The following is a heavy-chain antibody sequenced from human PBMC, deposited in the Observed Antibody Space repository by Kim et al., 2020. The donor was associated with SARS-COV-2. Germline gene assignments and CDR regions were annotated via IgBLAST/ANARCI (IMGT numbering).Heavy chain of an antibody. J-gene: IGHJ4*02. CDR3: AKDPYYYDSSGYYDY. Sequence: GGSLRLSCAASGFTFSSYAMSWVRQAPGKGLEWVSAISGSGGSTYYADSVKGRFTISRDNSKNTLYLQMNSLRAEDTAVYYCAKDPYYYDSSGYYDYWGQGTLVTVSS. D-gene: IGHD3-22*01. CDR1: GFTFSSYA. V-gene: IGHV3-23*01. CDR2: ISGSGGST.